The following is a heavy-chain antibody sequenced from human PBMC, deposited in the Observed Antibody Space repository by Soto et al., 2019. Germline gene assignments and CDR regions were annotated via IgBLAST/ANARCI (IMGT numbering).Heavy chain of an antibody. Sequence: PSETLSLTCTVSGGSISSYYWSWIRQPPGKGLEWIGYIYYSGSTNYNPSLKSRVTISVDTSKNQFSLKLSSVTAADTAVYYCAREFRISSGWYLAAFDIWGQGTMVTVSS. CDR3: AREFRISSGWYLAAFDI. CDR2: IYYSGST. D-gene: IGHD6-19*01. CDR1: GGSISSYY. V-gene: IGHV4-59*01. J-gene: IGHJ3*02.